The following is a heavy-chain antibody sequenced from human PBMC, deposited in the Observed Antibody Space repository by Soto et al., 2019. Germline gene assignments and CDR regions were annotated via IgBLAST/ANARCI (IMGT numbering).Heavy chain of an antibody. CDR1: GGSISSYY. CDR3: ARNSGHLDY. J-gene: IGHJ4*02. Sequence: QVQLQESGPGLVKPSETLSLTCTVSGGSISSYYWSWIRQPPGKGLEWIGYIYYSGSTNYNPSLKSRVTIAVDTSKNQFSLKLGSVTATDTAVYYCARNSGHLDYWGQGTLVTVSS. V-gene: IGHV4-59*08. D-gene: IGHD6-19*01. CDR2: IYYSGST.